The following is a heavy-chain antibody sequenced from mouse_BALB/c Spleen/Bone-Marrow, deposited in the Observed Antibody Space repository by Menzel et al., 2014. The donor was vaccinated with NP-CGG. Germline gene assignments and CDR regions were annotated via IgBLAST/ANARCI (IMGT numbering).Heavy chain of an antibody. Sequence: QVQLQQSGAELLKPGASVKISCMATGYTFRNSWIEWVKQRPGHGLEWIGEILPGSGSTDYNENFKGKATFTADTSSNTAYMQLTTLPSADSAVYSCERMICWYLDVWGAGTTDAVSS. J-gene: IGHJ1*01. CDR2: ILPGSGST. D-gene: IGHD2-3*01. CDR1: GYTFRNSW. V-gene: IGHV1-9*01. CDR3: ERMICWYLDV.